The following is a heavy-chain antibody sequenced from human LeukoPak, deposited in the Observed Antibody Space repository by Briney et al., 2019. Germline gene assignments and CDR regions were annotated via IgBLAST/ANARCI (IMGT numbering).Heavy chain of an antibody. Sequence: ASVKVSCKASGYTFTSYYMHWVRQAPGQGLEWMGIVNPSGGSTSYAQKFQGRVTMTRDTSTSTVYMELSSLRSEDTAVYYCARGPPPYYDSSGYNAPYFDYWGQGTLVTVSS. V-gene: IGHV1-46*01. D-gene: IGHD3-22*01. CDR1: GYTFTSYY. CDR2: VNPSGGST. CDR3: ARGPPPYYDSSGYNAPYFDY. J-gene: IGHJ4*02.